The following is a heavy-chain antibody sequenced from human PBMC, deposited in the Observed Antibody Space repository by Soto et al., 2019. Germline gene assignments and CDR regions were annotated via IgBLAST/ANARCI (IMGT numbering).Heavy chain of an antibody. J-gene: IGHJ5*02. Sequence: PGGSLRLSCVGSGFTFSSYGMHWVRQAPGKGLECVAVISDTGSSHYYAASVEGRFTISRENSKNTLSLHMDRLRVEDTAVYYCAKDRGGDCPDNSCYFGADPWGQGTLVTVSS. CDR3: AKDRGGDCPDNSCYFGADP. CDR1: GFTFSSYG. D-gene: IGHD2-2*01. CDR2: ISDTGSSH. V-gene: IGHV3-30*18.